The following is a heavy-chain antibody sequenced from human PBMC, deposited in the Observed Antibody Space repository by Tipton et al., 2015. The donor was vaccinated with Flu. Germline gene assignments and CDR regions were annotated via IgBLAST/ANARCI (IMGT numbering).Heavy chain of an antibody. Sequence: SLRLSCAASGFPITNNYMSWVRQAPGKGLEWVSVIYSGGRTYYTDSVRGRFTISRDISKNTLYLQMNSLRAEDTAVYYCVRKGFGDYWGQGSLVTVSS. J-gene: IGHJ4*02. CDR3: VRKGFGDY. D-gene: IGHD3-10*01. CDR1: GFPITNNY. CDR2: IYSGGRT. V-gene: IGHV3-66*02.